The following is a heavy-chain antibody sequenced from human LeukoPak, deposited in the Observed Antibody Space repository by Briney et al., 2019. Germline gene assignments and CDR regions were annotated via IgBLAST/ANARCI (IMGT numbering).Heavy chain of an antibody. D-gene: IGHD4-17*01. CDR2: ISGSGERT. CDR3: AKVQYDYGDPVGWFDP. V-gene: IGHV3-23*01. CDR1: GFTFSSYA. Sequence: GGSLRLSCVASGFTFSSYAMTWVRQVPGKGLEWVSYISGSGERTYYADSVKGRFTSSSDNSKNTLYLQMNSLRAEDTAVYYCAKVQYDYGDPVGWFDPWGQGTLVTVSS. J-gene: IGHJ5*02.